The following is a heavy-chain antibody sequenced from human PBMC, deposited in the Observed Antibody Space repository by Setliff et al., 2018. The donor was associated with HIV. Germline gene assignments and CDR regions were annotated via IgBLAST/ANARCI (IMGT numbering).Heavy chain of an antibody. J-gene: IGHJ5*02. V-gene: IGHV4-31*11. Sequence: SETLSLTCAVSGDSITRGGDFWSWIRHHPGKGLEWIGYIYYTGSTYYNPSLKSRVTISLGTSKNQVSLKLNSVTAADTAVFYCARGGRKDLADTWGQGTLVTVSS. CDR3: ARGGRKDLADT. D-gene: IGHD3-16*01. CDR2: IYYTGST. CDR1: GDSITRGGDF.